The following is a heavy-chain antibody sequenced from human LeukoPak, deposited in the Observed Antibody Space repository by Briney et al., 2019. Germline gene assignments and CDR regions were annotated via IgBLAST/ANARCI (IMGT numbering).Heavy chain of an antibody. D-gene: IGHD3-22*01. V-gene: IGHV3-23*01. CDR2: ISNSGGST. Sequence: PGGPLRLSCTASGFTFADYPMSWVRQGPGKGLEWVSAISNSGGSTYYADSVKGRFTISKDNSKNTLYLEMNSLSAEDTAVYYCAKKASSGYYYAFDYWGQGTLVTVSS. J-gene: IGHJ4*02. CDR3: AKKASSGYYYAFDY. CDR1: GFTFADYP.